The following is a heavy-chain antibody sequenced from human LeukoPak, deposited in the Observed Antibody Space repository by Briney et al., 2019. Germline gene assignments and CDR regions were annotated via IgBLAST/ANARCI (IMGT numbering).Heavy chain of an antibody. CDR1: GYTFNSYA. J-gene: IGHJ4*02. Sequence: ASVKVSCKASGYTFNSYAFSWVRQAPGQGLERVGWISNYNGDTNYAQKFQGRVTMTTDTSTKTSHMELRNLGSDDTAVYYCARALCSDSSGYYPGLDHWGQGTLVTVSS. D-gene: IGHD3-22*01. CDR2: ISNYNGDT. CDR3: ARALCSDSSGYYPGLDH. V-gene: IGHV1-18*01.